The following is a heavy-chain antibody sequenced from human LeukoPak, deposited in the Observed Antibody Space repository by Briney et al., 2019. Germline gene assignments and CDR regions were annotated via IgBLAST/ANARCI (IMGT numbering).Heavy chain of an antibody. V-gene: IGHV3-20*04. CDR1: GFTFDDYG. D-gene: IGHD2-2*01. CDR3: ARDRFGVPAAIPLDY. J-gene: IGHJ4*02. Sequence: PVGSLRLSCAASGFTFDDYGMSWVRQAPGKGLEWVSGINWIGVGTGYADSVKGRFTISRDNAKNSLYLQMNSLRAEDTALYYCARDRFGVPAAIPLDYWGQGTLVTVSS. CDR2: INWIGVGT.